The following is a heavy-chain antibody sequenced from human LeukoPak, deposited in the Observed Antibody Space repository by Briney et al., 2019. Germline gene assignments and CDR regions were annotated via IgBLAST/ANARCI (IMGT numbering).Heavy chain of an antibody. CDR3: ARPDSLGAFDI. D-gene: IGHD2-21*01. CDR1: SSYG. CDR2: IYYSGST. J-gene: IGHJ3*02. V-gene: IGHV4-39*01. Sequence: SSYGMHWVRQAPGKGLEWIGSIYYSGSTYYNPSLKSRVTISVDTSKNQFSLKLSSVTAADTAVYYCARPDSLGAFDIWGQGTMVTVSS.